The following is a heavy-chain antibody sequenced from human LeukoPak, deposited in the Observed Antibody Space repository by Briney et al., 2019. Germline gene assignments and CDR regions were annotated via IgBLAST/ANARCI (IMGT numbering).Heavy chain of an antibody. Sequence: GGSLRLSCAASGFTFSSYSMNWVRQAPGKGLEWVAVISYDGSNKYYADSVKGRFTISRDNSKNTLYLQMNSLRAEDTAVYYCARELVSRSSLSFDYWGQGTRVTVSS. D-gene: IGHD2-2*01. CDR1: GFTFSSYS. J-gene: IGHJ4*02. CDR3: ARELVSRSSLSFDY. V-gene: IGHV3-30*03. CDR2: ISYDGSNK.